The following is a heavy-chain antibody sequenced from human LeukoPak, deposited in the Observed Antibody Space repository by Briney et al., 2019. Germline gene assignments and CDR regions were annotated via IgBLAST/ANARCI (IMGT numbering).Heavy chain of an antibody. J-gene: IGHJ4*02. CDR2: IRGSGGTT. Sequence: SGGSLTLSCAASGFTFSNYAMSWVRQAPGRGLERVSGIRGSGGTTYYADSVKGRFTISRDNSKNTLFLQMNSLRGEDTAVYYCARPYSYGSGSSYSHFYYWGQGTLVTASS. D-gene: IGHD3-10*01. CDR3: ARPYSYGSGSSYSHFYY. V-gene: IGHV3-23*01. CDR1: GFTFSNYA.